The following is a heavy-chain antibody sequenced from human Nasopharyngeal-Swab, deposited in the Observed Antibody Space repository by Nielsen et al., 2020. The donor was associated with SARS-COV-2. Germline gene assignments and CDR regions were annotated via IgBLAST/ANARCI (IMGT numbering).Heavy chain of an antibody. D-gene: IGHD3-16*01. CDR3: ARNDEVVRFGVDY. V-gene: IGHV4-59*01. CDR2: IYYSGST. J-gene: IGHJ4*02. CDR1: GGSISSYY. Sequence: SETLSLTCTVSGGSISSYYWSWIRQPPGKGLEWIGYIYYSGSTNYNPSLKSRVTISVDTSKNQFSLKLSSVTAADTAVYYCARNDEVVRFGVDYWGQGTLVTVSS.